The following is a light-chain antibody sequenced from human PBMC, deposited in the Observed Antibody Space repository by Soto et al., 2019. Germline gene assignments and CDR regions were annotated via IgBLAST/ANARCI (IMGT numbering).Light chain of an antibody. CDR3: QECGSPRT. Sequence: CRGRQSVMNNYLAWYQQKPGQAPRLLIYGASNRAAFMQKRVSGSGSGSGHSRSISILEPEDAAVYYWQECGSPRTFGQGTKVDIK. J-gene: IGKJ1*01. CDR2: GAS. CDR1: QSVMNNY. V-gene: IGKV3-20*01.